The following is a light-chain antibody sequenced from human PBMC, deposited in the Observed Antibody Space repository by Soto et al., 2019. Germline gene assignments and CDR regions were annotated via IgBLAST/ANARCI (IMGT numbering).Light chain of an antibody. CDR1: QTIGRNY. V-gene: IGKV3-20*01. Sequence: EIVLTPSPGTLSLSPGAPATLSCKASQTIGRNYLAWYQQKPGQAPRLLIFGTSTRATGIPDRFSGSGSGTDFTLTISRLEPEDFAVYYCQQYDSSPKTFGQGTKVDIK. J-gene: IGKJ1*01. CDR3: QQYDSSPKT. CDR2: GTS.